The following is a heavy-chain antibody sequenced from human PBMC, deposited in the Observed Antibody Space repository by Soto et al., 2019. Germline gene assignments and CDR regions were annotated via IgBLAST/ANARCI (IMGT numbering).Heavy chain of an antibody. J-gene: IGHJ4*02. Sequence: QVQLVESGGGVVQPGRSLRLSCAASGFTFSSYGMHWVRQAPGKGLEWVAVIWYDGSNKYYADSVKGRFTISRDKSKNTLYLQMNSLRAEETAVYYCASAFRYDAAEIDSWGQGTLVTVSS. D-gene: IGHD3-16*01. CDR2: IWYDGSNK. CDR3: ASAFRYDAAEIDS. V-gene: IGHV3-33*01. CDR1: GFTFSSYG.